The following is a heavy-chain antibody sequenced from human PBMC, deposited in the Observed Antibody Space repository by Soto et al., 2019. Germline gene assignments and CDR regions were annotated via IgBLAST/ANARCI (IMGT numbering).Heavy chain of an antibody. CDR1: GGSISSSSYY. CDR2: IYYSGST. J-gene: IGHJ5*02. D-gene: IGHD2-2*02. V-gene: IGHV4-39*01. CDR3: ARHGGADIVVVPAAIWFDP. Sequence: SETLSLTCTVSGGSISSSSYYWGWIRQPPGKGLEWIGSIYYSGSTYYNPSLKSRVTISVDTSKNQFSLKLSSVTAADTAVYYCARHGGADIVVVPAAIWFDPWGQGTLVTVSS.